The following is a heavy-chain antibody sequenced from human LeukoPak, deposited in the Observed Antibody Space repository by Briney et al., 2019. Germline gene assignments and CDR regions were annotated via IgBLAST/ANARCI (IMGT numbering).Heavy chain of an antibody. J-gene: IGHJ4*02. CDR2: ISAYNGNT. CDR1: GYTFTIYG. CDR3: ARVGSRYELVFDY. V-gene: IGHV1-18*01. Sequence: VASVTVSFTASGYTFTIYGISWVRQAPGQGLGWMGWISAYNGNTNYAQKLQGRVTMTTDTSTSTAYMELRSLRSDDTAVYYCARVGSRYELVFDYWGQGTLVTVSS. D-gene: IGHD5-12*01.